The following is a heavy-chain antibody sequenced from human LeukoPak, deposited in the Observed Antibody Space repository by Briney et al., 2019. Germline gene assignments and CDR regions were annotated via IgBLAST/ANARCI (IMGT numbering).Heavy chain of an antibody. J-gene: IGHJ4*02. Sequence: GGSLRLSCAASRFIFGDYYMSWIRQSPGEGLEWLSYISSSGSTIHYGDPVKGRFTISRDNAKNSLYLQMISLRAEDTAVYYCARLNVPADEYYFDYWGQGTLVTVSS. D-gene: IGHD2-2*01. CDR1: RFIFGDYY. CDR3: ARLNVPADEYYFDY. CDR2: ISSSGSTI. V-gene: IGHV3-11*04.